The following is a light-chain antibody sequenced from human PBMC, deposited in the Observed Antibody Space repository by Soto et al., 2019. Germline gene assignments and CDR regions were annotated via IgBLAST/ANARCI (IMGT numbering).Light chain of an antibody. V-gene: IGKV3-20*01. Sequence: EIVLTQSPGTLSLSPGERASLSCRASQSVNSKYLAWYQQKPGQAPRLVIYGASSRATGLPDRFSGSGSGTDFTLTISRLEPEDFAFYYCHHYGSSFGGGTRVEFK. CDR3: HHYGSS. CDR1: QSVNSKY. J-gene: IGKJ4*01. CDR2: GAS.